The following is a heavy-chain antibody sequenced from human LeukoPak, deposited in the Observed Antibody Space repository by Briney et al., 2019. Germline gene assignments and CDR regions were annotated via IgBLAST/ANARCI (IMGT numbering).Heavy chain of an antibody. CDR3: AKDIGSYYDY. CDR2: IRYDGSNK. Sequence: PGGSLRLSCAASGFTFLSYGMHWVRQAPGKGLEWVAFIRYDGSNKYYADSVKGRFTISRDNSKNTLYLQMNSLRAEDTAVYYCAKDIGSYYDYWGQGILVTVSS. V-gene: IGHV3-30*02. D-gene: IGHD3-10*01. J-gene: IGHJ4*02. CDR1: GFTFLSYG.